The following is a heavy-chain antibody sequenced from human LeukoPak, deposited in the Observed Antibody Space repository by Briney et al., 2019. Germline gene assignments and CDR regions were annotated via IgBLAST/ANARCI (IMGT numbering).Heavy chain of an antibody. J-gene: IGHJ5*02. CDR2: IYPGDLRV. CDR1: GYSFTSYW. V-gene: IGHV5-51*01. Sequence: GESLKISCQGFGYSFTSYWIGWVRQMPGKGMEWMGVIYPGDLRVRFNPSFQGQVTISVDKSINTAYLQWVSLRASDSAMYYCACRDLTSTWSFPWGQGTLVTVSS. CDR3: ACRDLTSTWSFP. D-gene: IGHD6-13*01.